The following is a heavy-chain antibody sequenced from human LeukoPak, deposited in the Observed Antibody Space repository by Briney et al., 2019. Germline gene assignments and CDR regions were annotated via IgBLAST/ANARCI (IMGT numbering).Heavy chain of an antibody. D-gene: IGHD2-21*02. Sequence: AGSLTLSCAASGFTFSNYFMHWIRQAPGKGLEWVAEIASDGSHTFYVESVKGRFTISRDNSKNTLYLQMNSLGPEDTAVYFCARERQDTVIHSGAFDIWGQGTMVTVSS. CDR2: IASDGSHT. J-gene: IGHJ3*02. CDR3: ARERQDTVIHSGAFDI. V-gene: IGHV3-30-3*01. CDR1: GFTFSNYF.